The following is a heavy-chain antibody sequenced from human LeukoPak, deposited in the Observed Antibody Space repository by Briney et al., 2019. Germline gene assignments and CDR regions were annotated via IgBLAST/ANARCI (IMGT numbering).Heavy chain of an antibody. CDR2: ISGSGGST. J-gene: IGHJ5*02. CDR1: GFTFSSYA. CDR3: AKDGHYDFWSGYYNPNWFDP. D-gene: IGHD3-3*01. Sequence: PGGSLRLTCAASGFTFSSYAMSWVRQDPGKGLEWVSAISGSGGSTYYADSVKGRFTISRDNSKNTLYLQMNSLRAEDTAVYCCAKDGHYDFWSGYYNPNWFDPWGQGTLVTVSS. V-gene: IGHV3-23*01.